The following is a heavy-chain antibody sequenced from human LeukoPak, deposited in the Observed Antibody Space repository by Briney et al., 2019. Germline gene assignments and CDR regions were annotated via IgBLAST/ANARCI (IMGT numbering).Heavy chain of an antibody. CDR3: ARRGKRSGYDGGRGYYFDY. J-gene: IGHJ4*02. D-gene: IGHD5-12*01. CDR2: IYYSGST. Sequence: SETLSLTCTVSGGSISSYYWSWIRQPPGKGLEWIGYIYYSGSTNYNPSLKSRVTISVDTSKNQFSLKLSSVTAADTAVYYCARRGKRSGYDGGRGYYFDYWAREPWSPSPQ. V-gene: IGHV4-59*08. CDR1: GGSISSYY.